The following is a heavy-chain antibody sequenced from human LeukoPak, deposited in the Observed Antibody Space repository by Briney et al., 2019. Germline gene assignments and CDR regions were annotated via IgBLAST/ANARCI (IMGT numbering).Heavy chain of an antibody. CDR2: INPNSGGT. CDR3: ARDPSFLDPGLGVDY. J-gene: IGHJ4*02. D-gene: IGHD3-3*02. Sequence: EASVKVSCKASGYTFTGYYMHWVRQAPGQGLEWMGWINPNSGGTNYAQKFQGRVTMTRDTSISTAYMELSRLRSDDTAVYYCARDPSFLDPGLGVDYWGQGTLVTVSS. V-gene: IGHV1-2*02. CDR1: GYTFTGYY.